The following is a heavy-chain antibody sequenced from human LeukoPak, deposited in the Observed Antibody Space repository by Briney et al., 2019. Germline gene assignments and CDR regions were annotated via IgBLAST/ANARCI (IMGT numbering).Heavy chain of an antibody. D-gene: IGHD5-18*01. CDR1: GGSISSYY. V-gene: IGHV4-4*07. Sequence: SETLSLTCTVSGGSISSYYWSWIRQPPGKGLEWIGRIYTSGSTNYNPSLKSRVTMSVDTSKNQFSLKLSSVTAADTAVYYCARDVDTAMVTNWFDPWGREPWSPSPQ. J-gene: IGHJ5*02. CDR3: ARDVDTAMVTNWFDP. CDR2: IYTSGST.